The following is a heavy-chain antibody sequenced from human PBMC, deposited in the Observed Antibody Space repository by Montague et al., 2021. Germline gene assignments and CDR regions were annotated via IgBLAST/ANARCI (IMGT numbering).Heavy chain of an antibody. Sequence: SETLSLTCTVSGASITSNIYYWGWIRQSPGKGLEWNGSIYYSGSSFYQPFLKSRITMAVDTSKYQFSLKLSSVTAAATAIYYCARVFSSWYVGWFDPWGQGTLATVSS. D-gene: IGHD6-13*01. CDR3: ARVFSSWYVGWFDP. V-gene: IGHV4-39*07. CDR1: GASITSNIYY. J-gene: IGHJ5*02. CDR2: IYYSGSS.